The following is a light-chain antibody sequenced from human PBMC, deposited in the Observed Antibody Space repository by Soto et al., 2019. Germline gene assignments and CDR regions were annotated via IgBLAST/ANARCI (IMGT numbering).Light chain of an antibody. CDR2: TNN. CDR1: NSNIGRNS. CDR3: ASWDDSLNAVV. V-gene: IGLV1-44*01. J-gene: IGLJ2*01. Sequence: QSVLTQPPSASGTPGQGGTISCSGSNSNIGRNSVSWYRHPPGAAPKLLIYTNNQRPSGVPDRFSGSKSGTSASLAISGLQSDDETEYFCASWDDSLNAVVFGGGTKLTVL.